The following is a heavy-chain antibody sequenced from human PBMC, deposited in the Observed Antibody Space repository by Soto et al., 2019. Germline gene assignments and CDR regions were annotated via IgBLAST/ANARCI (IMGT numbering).Heavy chain of an antibody. Sequence: GWSLRLSCAASGFTFSSYAMSWVRQAPGKGLEWVSAISGSGGSTYYADSVKGRFTISRDNSKNTLYLQMNSLRAEDTAVYYCAKAYYDFRSGYYTWAVDYWGQGTLVTVSS. D-gene: IGHD3-3*01. CDR3: AKAYYDFRSGYYTWAVDY. J-gene: IGHJ4*02. CDR2: ISGSGGST. V-gene: IGHV3-23*01. CDR1: GFTFSSYA.